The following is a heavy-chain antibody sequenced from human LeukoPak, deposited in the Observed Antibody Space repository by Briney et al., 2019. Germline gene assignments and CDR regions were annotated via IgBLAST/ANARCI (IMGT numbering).Heavy chain of an antibody. J-gene: IGHJ4*02. V-gene: IGHV3-9*01. CDR2: ISWNSGSI. Sequence: PGGSLRLSCAASGFTFDDYAMHWVRQAPGKGLEWVSGISWNSGSIGYADSVKGRFTISRDNAKNSLYLQMNSLRAEDTALYYCAKASLVLRYFDWLLPPDYCGQGTLVTVSS. CDR1: GFTFDDYA. D-gene: IGHD3-9*01. CDR3: AKASLVLRYFDWLLPPDY.